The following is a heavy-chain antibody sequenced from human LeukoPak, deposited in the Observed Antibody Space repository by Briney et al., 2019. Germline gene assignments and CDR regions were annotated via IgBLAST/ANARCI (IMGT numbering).Heavy chain of an antibody. CDR2: ISYDGSRI. J-gene: IGHJ4*02. CDR1: GFTFTNYA. V-gene: IGHV3-30-3*02. D-gene: IGHD1-20*01. CDR3: ANNWNLDY. Sequence: GGSLRLSCAASGFTFTNYAMAWVRQSPGEGLEWVALISYDGSRIFYVDSVKGRFTISRDNSKNTLYLQMNSLRADDTAVYYCANNWNLDYWGQGTLVTVSS.